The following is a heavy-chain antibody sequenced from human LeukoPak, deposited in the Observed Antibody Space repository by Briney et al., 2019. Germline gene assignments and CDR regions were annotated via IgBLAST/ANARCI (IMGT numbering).Heavy chain of an antibody. CDR3: GRGMMVEYFDL. D-gene: IGHD3-22*01. J-gene: IGHJ2*01. Sequence: PSETLSLTCTVSGGSINSFYWSWIRQPPGKGLEWIGYIYDSESTNYNPSLKSRVTISGDTSKNYLSLKLSSVTAADTAVYYCGRGMMVEYFDLWGRGTLVTVSS. CDR2: IYDSEST. CDR1: GGSINSFY. V-gene: IGHV4-59*01.